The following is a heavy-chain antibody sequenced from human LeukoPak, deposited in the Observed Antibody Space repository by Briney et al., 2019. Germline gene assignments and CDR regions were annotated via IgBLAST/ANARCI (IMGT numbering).Heavy chain of an antibody. CDR3: ARVTLTGYYAFDY. D-gene: IGHD3-9*01. CDR1: GFTFSRYW. J-gene: IGHJ4*02. Sequence: QPGGSLRLSCAASGFTFSRYWMSWVRQAPGKGLEWVANIKQDGSEKYYVDSVKGRFTISRDNAKNSLYLQMNSLRAEDTAVYYCARVTLTGYYAFDYWGQGTLVTVSS. CDR2: IKQDGSEK. V-gene: IGHV3-7*01.